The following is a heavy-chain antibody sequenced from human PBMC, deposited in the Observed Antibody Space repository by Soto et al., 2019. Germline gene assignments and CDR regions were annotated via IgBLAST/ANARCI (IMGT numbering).Heavy chain of an antibody. CDR1: GFTFSSYW. V-gene: IGHV3-7*05. Sequence: EVQLVESGGGLVQPGGSLRLSCAASGFTFSSYWMSWVRQAPGKGLEWVANIKQDGSEKYYVDSVKSRFTISRDNAKNSLYLQMNSLRAEDTAVYYCARGGAYYYYYGMDVWGQGTTVTVSS. CDR3: ARGGAYYYYYGMDV. J-gene: IGHJ6*02. D-gene: IGHD1-26*01. CDR2: IKQDGSEK.